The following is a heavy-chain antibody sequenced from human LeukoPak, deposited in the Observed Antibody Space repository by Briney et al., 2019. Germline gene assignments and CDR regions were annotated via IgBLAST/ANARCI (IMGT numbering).Heavy chain of an antibody. CDR3: ARWRGADVLRYFDYEMEPAAPSGHFDH. J-gene: IGHJ4*02. D-gene: IGHD3-9*01. CDR2: ISAYKGNT. Sequence: GASMKVSCKASGYTLTSNGISWVRQAPGQGLEWMGWISAYKGNTNYAQKFRGRVTMTTDTSTSTAYMELRSLRSDDTAVYYCARWRGADVLRYFDYEMEPAAPSGHFDHWGQGTLVTVSS. CDR1: GYTLTSNG. V-gene: IGHV1-18*04.